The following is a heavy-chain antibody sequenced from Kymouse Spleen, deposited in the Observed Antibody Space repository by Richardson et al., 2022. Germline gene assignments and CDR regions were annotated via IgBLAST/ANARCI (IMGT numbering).Heavy chain of an antibody. CDR2: ISSSSSYI. D-gene: IGHD1-7*01. V-gene: IGHV3-21*03. CDR1: GFTFSSYS. Sequence: EVQLVESGGGLVKPGGSLRLSCAASGFTFSSYSMNWVRQAPGKGLEWVSSISSSSSYIYYADSVKGRFTISRDNAKNSLYLQMNSLRAEDTAVYYCARGGTTFYGMDVWGQGTTVTVSS. J-gene: IGHJ6*02. CDR3: ARGGTTFYGMDV.